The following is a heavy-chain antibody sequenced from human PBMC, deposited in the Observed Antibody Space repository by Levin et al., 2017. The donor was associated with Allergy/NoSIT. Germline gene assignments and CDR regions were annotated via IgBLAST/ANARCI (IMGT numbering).Heavy chain of an antibody. V-gene: IGHV3-23*01. CDR3: AKSDRLKYYYGSGSYGTFDY. D-gene: IGHD3-10*01. CDR2: ISGSGGST. J-gene: IGHJ4*02. CDR1: GFTFSSYA. Sequence: GGSLKISCAASGFTFSSYAMSWVRQAPGKGLEWVSAISGSGGSTYYADSVKGRFTISRDNSKNTLYLQMNSLRAEDTAVYYCAKSDRLKYYYGSGSYGTFDYWGQGTLVTVSS.